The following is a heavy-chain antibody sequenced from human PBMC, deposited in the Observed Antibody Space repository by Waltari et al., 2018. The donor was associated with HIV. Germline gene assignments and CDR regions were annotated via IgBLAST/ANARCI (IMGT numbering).Heavy chain of an antibody. D-gene: IGHD3-10*01. CDR3: ATGVRYYDP. Sequence: AESGGRLIQPGGSLGLSCTASHFRVPGKHVTWIRQAPGGSLEWVAVIYPDDTTHYADSVSGRFTISRAKSRTTVLLLMNGLFVDDTATYFCATGVRYYDPWGQGTRVTVSS. CDR1: HFRVPGKH. V-gene: IGHV3-53*01. CDR2: IYPDDTT. J-gene: IGHJ5*02.